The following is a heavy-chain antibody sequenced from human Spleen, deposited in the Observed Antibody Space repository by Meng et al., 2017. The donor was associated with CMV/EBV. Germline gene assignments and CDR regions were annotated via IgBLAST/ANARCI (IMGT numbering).Heavy chain of an antibody. Sequence: ASVKVSCKASSYTFNTYGITWVRQAPGQGLEWMGWINPNSGGTNYAQKFQGRVTMTRDTSISTAYMELSSLRSGDTAVYYCARDLRYYESSGPIDYWGQGTLVTVSS. V-gene: IGHV1-2*02. CDR2: INPNSGGT. J-gene: IGHJ4*02. CDR1: SYTFNTYG. CDR3: ARDLRYYESSGPIDY. D-gene: IGHD3-22*01.